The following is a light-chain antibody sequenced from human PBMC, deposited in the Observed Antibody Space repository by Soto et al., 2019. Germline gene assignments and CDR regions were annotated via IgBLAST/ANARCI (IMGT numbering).Light chain of an antibody. J-gene: IGLJ1*01. CDR3: SSYTSSSAPCV. Sequence: QSVLTQPASVSGSPGQSISISCTGTSSDVGGYNYVSWYQQHPGEAPKLMIYDVSTRPSGVSYRFSGSKSGNTASLTISGLQAEDEADYYCSSYTSSSAPCVFGTGTKVTVL. CDR1: SSDVGGYNY. CDR2: DVS. V-gene: IGLV2-14*01.